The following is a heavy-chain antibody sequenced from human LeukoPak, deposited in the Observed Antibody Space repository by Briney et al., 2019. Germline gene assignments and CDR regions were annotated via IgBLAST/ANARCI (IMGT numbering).Heavy chain of an antibody. Sequence: PGGSLRLSCAASGFTFSSYSMNWVRQAPGKGLEWVSSISSSSSYIYYADSVKGRFTISRDNAKNSLYLQMNSLRAEDTAVYYCARDQKGCGGDCYGLNNWFDPWGQGTLVTVSS. CDR1: GFTFSSYS. CDR2: ISSSSSYI. CDR3: ARDQKGCGGDCYGLNNWFDP. V-gene: IGHV3-21*01. D-gene: IGHD2-21*02. J-gene: IGHJ5*02.